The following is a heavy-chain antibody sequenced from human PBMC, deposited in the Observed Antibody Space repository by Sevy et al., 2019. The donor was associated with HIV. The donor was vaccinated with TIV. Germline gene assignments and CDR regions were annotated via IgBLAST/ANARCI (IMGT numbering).Heavy chain of an antibody. J-gene: IGHJ3*02. CDR1: GFTFSSYA. CDR3: AKDLVYGSSWSTDGNAFDI. D-gene: IGHD6-13*01. V-gene: IGHV3-23*01. Sequence: GESLKISCAASGFTFSSYAMSWVRQAPGKGLEWVSAISGSGGSTYYADSVKGRFTISRDNSKNTLYLQMNSLRAEDRAVYYCAKDLVYGSSWSTDGNAFDIWAKGQWSPSPQ. CDR2: ISGSGGST.